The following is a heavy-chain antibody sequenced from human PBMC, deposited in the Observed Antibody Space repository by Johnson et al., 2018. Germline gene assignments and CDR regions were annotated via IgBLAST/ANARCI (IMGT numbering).Heavy chain of an antibody. J-gene: IGHJ4*02. CDR3: AREDAGVFDY. CDR1: GFTFTSYD. V-gene: IGHV3-13*01. Sequence: VQLVESGGGLVQPGGSLRLSCAASGFTFTSYDMHWVRQVTGKGLEWVSSIGTDGDTDYPGSVKGRFIISRDNPKNSLYLQMNSLRGGDKAVYYCAREDAGVFDYWGLGTLVSVSS. CDR2: IGTDGDT.